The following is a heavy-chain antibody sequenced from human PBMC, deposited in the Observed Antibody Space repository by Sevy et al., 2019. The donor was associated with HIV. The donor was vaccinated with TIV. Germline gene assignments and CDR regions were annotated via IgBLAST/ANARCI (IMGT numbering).Heavy chain of an antibody. J-gene: IGHJ6*02. CDR1: GXNFDDYA. CDR2: ISXNXGSI. Sequence: GGSLRLSCAASGXNFDDYAMHWVRQAPGKGLEWVSGISXNXGSIGYADSVKGRFTISRDNAKKSLFLQMNSLRTEDMALYYCAKGLGXYYXYXXDVWGQXTTVTVSS. CDR3: AKGLGXYYXYXXDV. V-gene: IGHV3-9*03.